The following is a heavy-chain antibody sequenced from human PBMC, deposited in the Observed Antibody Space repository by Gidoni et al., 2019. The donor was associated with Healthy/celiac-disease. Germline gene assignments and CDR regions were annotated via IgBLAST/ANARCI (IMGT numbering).Heavy chain of an antibody. CDR1: GFTFSSYA. D-gene: IGHD6-19*01. V-gene: IGHV3-30-3*01. CDR2: ISYDGSNK. Sequence: QVQLVESGGAVVQPGWSLRLSCAASGFTFSSYAMHWVRQAPGMGLEWVAVISYDGSNKYYADSVKGRFTISRDNSKNTLYLQMNSLRAEDTAVYYCCRSSGWYYWGQGTLVTVSS. CDR3: CRSSGWYY. J-gene: IGHJ4*02.